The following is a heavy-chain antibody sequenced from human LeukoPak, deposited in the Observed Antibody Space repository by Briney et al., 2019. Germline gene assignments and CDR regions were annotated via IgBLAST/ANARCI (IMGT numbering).Heavy chain of an antibody. V-gene: IGHV1-46*01. J-gene: IGHJ4*02. D-gene: IGHD6-13*01. CDR3: ARDLSIAAAGTDSGLDY. Sequence: ASVKVSCKASGYTFTSYYMHWVRQAPGQGLEWMGIINPSGGSTSYAQKFQGRVTMTRDTSTSTVYMELSSLRSEDTAVCYCARDLSIAAAGTDSGLDYWGQGTLVTVSS. CDR1: GYTFTSYY. CDR2: INPSGGST.